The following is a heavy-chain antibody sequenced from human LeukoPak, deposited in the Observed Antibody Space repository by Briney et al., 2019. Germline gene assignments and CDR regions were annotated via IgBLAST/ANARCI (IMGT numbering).Heavy chain of an antibody. CDR3: AKGGSSSSWYFFHC. CDR2: ISGSGGST. D-gene: IGHD6-13*01. V-gene: IGHV3-23*01. Sequence: GGSLRLSCAASGFTFSSYAMSWVRQAPGKGLEWVSAISGSGGSTYSADSVKGRFTISRDDSKNTLFLQMNSLRAEDTAVYYCAKGGSSSSWYFFHCWGQGTLVTVSS. CDR1: GFTFSSYA. J-gene: IGHJ4*02.